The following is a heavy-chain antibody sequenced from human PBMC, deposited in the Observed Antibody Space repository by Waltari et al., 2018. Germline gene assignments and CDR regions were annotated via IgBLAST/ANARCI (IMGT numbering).Heavy chain of an antibody. CDR2: INPNGGAT. CDR3: AREYCGGECRLFDY. Sequence: LLVQSGTEVMKPGASVKVSCKISRDAITENYIHWVRQAPGQGLEWMGWINPNGGATNYAQTFRGTITVTWDTSIITSYMEISGLRSADTATYFCAREYCGGECRLFDYWGQGTRVIVSS. D-gene: IGHD2-21*01. CDR1: RDAITENY. J-gene: IGHJ4*02. V-gene: IGHV1-2*02.